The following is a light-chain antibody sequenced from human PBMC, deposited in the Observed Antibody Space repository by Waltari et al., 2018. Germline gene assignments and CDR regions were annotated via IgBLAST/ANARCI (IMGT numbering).Light chain of an antibody. V-gene: IGLV2-14*03. CDR3: SSYTTSWTYV. CDR2: DVT. J-gene: IGLJ1*01. Sequence: QSALTQPASVSGSPGQSITISCTGTSSDIASYNYVSWYQQYPGEAPKLIIYDVTSRPSGVSSRFSGSKSGHTALLTICGLQAEDEADFFCSSYTTSWTYVFGTGTTVNVL. CDR1: SSDIASYNY.